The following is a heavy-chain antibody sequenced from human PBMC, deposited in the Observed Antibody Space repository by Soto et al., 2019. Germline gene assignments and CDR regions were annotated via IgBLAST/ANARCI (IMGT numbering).Heavy chain of an antibody. CDR3: GRGGRGENRKDY. V-gene: IGHV3-74*01. J-gene: IGHJ4*02. D-gene: IGHD3-10*01. CDR1: GFTFSDYW. Sequence: EVQLVESGGGLVQPGGSLRLSCAASGFTFSDYWIHWVRQAPGKGLVWVSRIKGDEVTTNYADSVRGRFTISRDNAKNTVYWKMNSLRAEDTAEYFCGRGGRGENRKDYWGQGTLFTVTA. CDR2: IKGDEVTT.